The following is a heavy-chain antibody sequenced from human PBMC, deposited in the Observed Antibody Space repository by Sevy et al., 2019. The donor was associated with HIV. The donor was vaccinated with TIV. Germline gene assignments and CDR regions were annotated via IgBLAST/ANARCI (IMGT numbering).Heavy chain of an antibody. J-gene: IGHJ6*03. CDR1: GGSVSSGTYY. V-gene: IGHV4-61*01. CDR2: IYKTGST. CDR3: ARVPRGQLWYSGSLGGYYYHMDV. Sequence: SEIMSLSCSVSGGSVSSGTYYWSWIRQPPGKGLEWIGHIYKTGSTNYKLSLQSRVTISVDTSTNQFSLRLRYVRAADTAVYYCARVPRGQLWYSGSLGGYYYHMDVWGKGTTVTVSS. D-gene: IGHD3-16*01.